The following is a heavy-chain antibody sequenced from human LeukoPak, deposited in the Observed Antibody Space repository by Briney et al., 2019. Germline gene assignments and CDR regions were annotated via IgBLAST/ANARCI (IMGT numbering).Heavy chain of an antibody. J-gene: IGHJ6*04. V-gene: IGHV3-48*03. Sequence: GGSLRLFCAASGFTFSSYEMNWVRQAPGKGLEWVSYISSSGSTIYYADSVEGRFTISRDNAKNSLCLQMNSLRAEDTAVYYCAELGITMIGGVWGKGTTVTISS. CDR2: ISSSGSTI. CDR3: AELGITMIGGV. D-gene: IGHD3-10*02. CDR1: GFTFSSYE.